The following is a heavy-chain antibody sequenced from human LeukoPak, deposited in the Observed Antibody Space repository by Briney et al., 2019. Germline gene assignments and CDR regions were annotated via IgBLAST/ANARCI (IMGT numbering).Heavy chain of an antibody. V-gene: IGHV1-69*13. CDR1: GGTFSRYA. CDR3: ARDRPYTGGWRGFDY. Sequence: EASVKVSCKASGGTFSRYAISWVRQAPGQGLEWMGGIIPMFGIANYAQKFQGRVTITADESTSKAYMELSSLRSEDTAVYYCARDRPYTGGWRGFDYWGQGTLVTVSS. D-gene: IGHD6-19*01. CDR2: IIPMFGIA. J-gene: IGHJ4*02.